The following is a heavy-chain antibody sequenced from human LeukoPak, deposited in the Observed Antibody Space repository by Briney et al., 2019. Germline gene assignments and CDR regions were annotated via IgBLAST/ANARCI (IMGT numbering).Heavy chain of an antibody. CDR3: GRYYDSSGSFDY. D-gene: IGHD3-22*01. CDR1: GSSISSSSYY. CDR2: IYYSGST. V-gene: IGHV4-39*01. Sequence: PSETLSLTCTVSGSSISSSSYYWGWIRQPPGKGLEWIGSIYYSGSTYYNPSLKSRVTISVDTSKNQFSLKLSSVTAADTAVYYCGRYYDSSGSFDYWGQGTLVTVSS. J-gene: IGHJ4*02.